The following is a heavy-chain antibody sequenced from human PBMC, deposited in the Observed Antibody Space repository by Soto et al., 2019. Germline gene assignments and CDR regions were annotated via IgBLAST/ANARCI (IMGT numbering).Heavy chain of an antibody. D-gene: IGHD3-10*01. J-gene: IGHJ4*02. CDR3: ARDRDDYGAGNYYNRIDF. Sequence: QGQLVQSGAEVKKPGSSVKVSCKASGGIFSTYAISWLRQAPGQGLEWMGGIIPSFGTPNYAQRFQGRVTSTADESTSTAYMELSRLRSEDTAVYYCARDRDDYGAGNYYNRIDFWGQGTLVTVSS. CDR2: IIPSFGTP. V-gene: IGHV1-69*01. CDR1: GGIFSTYA.